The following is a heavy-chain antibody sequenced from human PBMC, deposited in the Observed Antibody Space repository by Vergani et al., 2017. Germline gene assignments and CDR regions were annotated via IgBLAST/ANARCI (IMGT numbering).Heavy chain of an antibody. V-gene: IGHV4-34*01. CDR3: ARDHYGSEKNDAFDI. J-gene: IGHJ3*02. D-gene: IGHD3-10*01. CDR2: INHSGST. Sequence: QVQLQQWGAGLLKPSETLSLTCAVYGGSFSGYYWSWIRQPPGKGLEWIGEINHSGSTNYNPSLKSRVTISVDTSKNQFSLKLSAVTAADTAVYYCARDHYGSEKNDAFDIWGQGTMVTVSS. CDR1: GGSFSGYY.